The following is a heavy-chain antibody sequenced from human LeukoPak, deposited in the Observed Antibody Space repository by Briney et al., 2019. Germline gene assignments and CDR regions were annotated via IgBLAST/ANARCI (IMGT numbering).Heavy chain of an antibody. CDR3: AKNGAIVVVLYYFDY. J-gene: IGHJ4*02. D-gene: IGHD3-22*01. Sequence: PGGSLRLSCAASGFTFSSYGMHWVRQAPGKGLEWVAVISYDGSNKYYADSVKGRFTISRDNSKNTLYLQMNSLRAEDTAVYYCAKNGAIVVVLYYFDYWGQGTLVTVSS. CDR1: GFTFSSYG. V-gene: IGHV3-30*18. CDR2: ISYDGSNK.